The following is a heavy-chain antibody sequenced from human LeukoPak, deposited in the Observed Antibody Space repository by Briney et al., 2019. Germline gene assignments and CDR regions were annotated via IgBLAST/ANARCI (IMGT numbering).Heavy chain of an antibody. J-gene: IGHJ4*02. Sequence: PGGSLRLSCAASGFTFSNTDMNWVHQAPGKGLEWVAFIRYDGSNKYYADSVKGRFTISRDNSKNTLYLQMNSLRAEDTAVYYCAKEALFVLGSPNAASRYFDYWGQGTLVTVSS. D-gene: IGHD2-8*01. CDR3: AKEALFVLGSPNAASRYFDY. V-gene: IGHV3-30*02. CDR1: GFTFSNTD. CDR2: IRYDGSNK.